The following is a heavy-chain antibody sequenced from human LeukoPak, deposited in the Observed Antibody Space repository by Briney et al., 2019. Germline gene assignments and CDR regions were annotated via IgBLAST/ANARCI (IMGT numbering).Heavy chain of an antibody. CDR1: GFTFSSYA. CDR3: AREHMTYTLFDY. D-gene: IGHD2-2*02. V-gene: IGHV3-30-3*01. CDR2: ISYDGSSE. Sequence: GGSLRLSCAASGFTFSSYAMHWVRQSPGKGLEWVAVISYDGSSEYYADSVKGRFTISRDNSKNTLYLQMHSLRAEDTAVYYCAREHMTYTLFDYWGQGTLVTVPS. J-gene: IGHJ4*02.